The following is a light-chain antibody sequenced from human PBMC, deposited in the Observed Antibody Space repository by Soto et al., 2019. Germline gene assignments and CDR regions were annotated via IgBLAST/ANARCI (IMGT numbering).Light chain of an antibody. CDR3: HQYNGWART. CDR2: GTS. CDR1: QNISRS. J-gene: IGKJ1*01. V-gene: IGKV3-15*01. Sequence: EIVMTQSPVTLSVSPVERATLSCRASQNISRSLAWYQQKAGQGPSLLIYGTSTRAGGVPARFSGGGTGTEFPLTITSLQPEDFAVYYCHQYNGWARTFGQGAKVDIK.